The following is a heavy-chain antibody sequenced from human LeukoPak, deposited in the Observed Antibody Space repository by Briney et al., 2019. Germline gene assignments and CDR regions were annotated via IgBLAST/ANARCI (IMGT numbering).Heavy chain of an antibody. CDR1: GYTFTSYD. Sequence: GASVKVSCKASGYTFTSYDINWVRQATGQGLEWMGWMNPNSGNTGYAQKFQGRVTITRNTSISTAYMELSSLRSEDTAVYYCARGRYYYDSSGYSTDFDIWGQGTMVTVSS. J-gene: IGHJ3*02. D-gene: IGHD3-22*01. V-gene: IGHV1-8*03. CDR2: MNPNSGNT. CDR3: ARGRYYYDSSGYSTDFDI.